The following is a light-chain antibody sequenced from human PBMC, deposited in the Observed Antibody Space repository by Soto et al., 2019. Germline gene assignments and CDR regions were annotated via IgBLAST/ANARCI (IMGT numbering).Light chain of an antibody. CDR1: QDINNR. J-gene: IGKJ1*01. CDR3: LQVKNFPRT. Sequence: DIQMTQAPSSVSASVGDRVTITCRASQDINNRVAWFQQRPGRAPKYLIQAASILQSGFPSRFSATGSGTDFTLTIDSLQPEDFATYYCLQVKNFPRTCGQGTKLEIK. V-gene: IGKV1-12*01. CDR2: AAS.